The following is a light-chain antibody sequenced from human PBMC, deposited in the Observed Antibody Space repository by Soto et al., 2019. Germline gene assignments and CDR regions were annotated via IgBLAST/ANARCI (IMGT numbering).Light chain of an antibody. J-gene: IGKJ2*01. CDR3: QQYNNWYT. Sequence: EIVMTQSPATLSVSPGERATLSCRASQSVSSNLAWYQQKPGQAPRLLIYGASTRATGIPARFSGSWSGTEFTLTISSLQSEDFAVYCCQQYNNWYTFGQGTKLEIK. CDR1: QSVSSN. V-gene: IGKV3-15*01. CDR2: GAS.